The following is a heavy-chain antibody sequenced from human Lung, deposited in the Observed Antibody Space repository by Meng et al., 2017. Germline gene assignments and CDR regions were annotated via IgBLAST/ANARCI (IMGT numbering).Heavy chain of an antibody. J-gene: IGHJ4*02. Sequence: QVELVESGGGVVQPGRSLRLSCADSGFTFSRNAMHWVRQAPGKGLEWVAAISYDGSNQHYADSVKGRFTISRDNSENTLYLQMNSLRAEDTAVYYCARNNYGDYYFDYWGQGTLVTVSS. CDR2: ISYDGSNQ. V-gene: IGHV3-30*01. CDR3: ARNNYGDYYFDY. D-gene: IGHD4-17*01. CDR1: GFTFSRNA.